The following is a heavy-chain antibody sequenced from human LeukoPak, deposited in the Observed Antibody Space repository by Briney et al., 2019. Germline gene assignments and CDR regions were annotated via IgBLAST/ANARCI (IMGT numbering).Heavy chain of an antibody. CDR1: GFTFSSHW. CDR3: ARSKMATITADY. D-gene: IGHD5-24*01. CDR2: INQDGSER. J-gene: IGHJ4*02. V-gene: IGHV3-7*01. Sequence: GGSLRLSCAASGFTFSSHWMTWVRQAPGKGLEWVANINQDGSERYYVDSVKGRFTISRDNAKNSLYLQMNSLRAEDTAVYYCARSKMATITADYWGQGTLVTVSS.